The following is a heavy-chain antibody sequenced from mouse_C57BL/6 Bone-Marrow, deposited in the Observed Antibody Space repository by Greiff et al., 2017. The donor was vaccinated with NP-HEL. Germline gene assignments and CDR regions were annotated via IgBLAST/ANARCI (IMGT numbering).Heavy chain of an antibody. CDR2: LDPNSGGT. CDR1: GYTFTSYW. Sequence: VQLQQPGAELVKPGASVKLSCKASGYTFTSYWMHWVKQRPGRGLEWIGRLDPNSGGTQYNEQFNSTATLTVDKPSSTAYMQLSSLTSEDSAVYYCASGRFYWYFDVWGTGTTVTVSS. V-gene: IGHV1-72*01. J-gene: IGHJ1*03. D-gene: IGHD4-1*01. CDR3: ASGRFYWYFDV.